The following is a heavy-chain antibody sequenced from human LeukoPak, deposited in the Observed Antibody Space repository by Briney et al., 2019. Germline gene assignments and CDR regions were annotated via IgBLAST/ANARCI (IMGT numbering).Heavy chain of an antibody. Sequence: SGGSLRLSCAASGFTFNTFNMNWVRQAPGKGLEWVSSITSGGDYIYYADSVKGRFTISRDNAKNSLYLQMNSLRAEDTALYYCAKESYCSSTSCFVAFDIWGQGTMVTVSS. CDR1: GFTFNTFN. CDR3: AKESYCSSTSCFVAFDI. J-gene: IGHJ3*02. D-gene: IGHD2-2*01. CDR2: ITSGGDYI. V-gene: IGHV3-21*04.